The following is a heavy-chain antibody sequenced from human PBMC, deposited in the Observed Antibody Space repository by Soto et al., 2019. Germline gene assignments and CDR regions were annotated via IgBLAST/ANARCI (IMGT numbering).Heavy chain of an antibody. CDR3: AKTRNSVINYNYYDNMDV. D-gene: IGHD3-10*01. J-gene: IGHJ6*02. Sequence: QVQLVESGGGVVKPGGSLRLTCAASGFTFSEYGIHWVRQAPGKGLEWVAITSYDGRHTSYVDSVKGRFTISRANSGNTAFLEMNRLRVEDTAVYYCAKTRNSVINYNYYDNMDVWGQGTTVTVSS. CDR2: TSYDGRHT. V-gene: IGHV3-30*18. CDR1: GFTFSEYG.